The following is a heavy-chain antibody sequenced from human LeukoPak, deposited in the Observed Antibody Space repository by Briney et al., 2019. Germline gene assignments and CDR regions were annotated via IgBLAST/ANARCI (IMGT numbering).Heavy chain of an antibody. D-gene: IGHD3-22*01. V-gene: IGHV3-11*04. CDR1: GFSFSDLY. J-gene: IGHJ4*02. CDR2: ISGTGSTI. CDR3: ASDSSGRPYFDY. Sequence: GGSLRLSCAASGFSFSDLYMNWIRQAPGRGLEWISYISGTGSTIYYADSVKGRFTISRDNSNNSLFLQMNSLRAEDTAVYYCASDSSGRPYFDYWGQGTLVTVSS.